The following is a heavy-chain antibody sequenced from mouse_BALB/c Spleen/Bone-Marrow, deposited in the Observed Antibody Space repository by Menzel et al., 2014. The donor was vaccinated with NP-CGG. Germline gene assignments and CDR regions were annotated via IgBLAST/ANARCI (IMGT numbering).Heavy chain of an antibody. Sequence: QVQLKQSGAELVKPGASVKLSCKAAGYTFTSNWMHWVKQRPGQGLEWIGETNPSNGRSNYNEKFKSKATLTVDKSSSTAYMQLSSLTSEDSAVYYCARSTGTAPYFYATDYWGQGTSVTVSS. D-gene: IGHD4-1*02. CDR2: TNPSNGRS. CDR3: ARSTGTAPYFYATDY. CDR1: GYTFTSNW. J-gene: IGHJ4*01. V-gene: IGHV1S81*02.